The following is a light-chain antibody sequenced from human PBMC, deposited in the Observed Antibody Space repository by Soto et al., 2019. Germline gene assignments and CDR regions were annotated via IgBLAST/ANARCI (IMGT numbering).Light chain of an antibody. CDR3: LQHNDYPWT. CDR1: QGIRSD. CDR2: GAS. V-gene: IGKV1-17*01. J-gene: IGKJ1*01. Sequence: DIQMTQSPASLSAYVGDRVTITCRASQGIRSDLGWFQQKPGKAPKRLIYGASNLQSGVPSRFSSSGSGTEFTLTISSLQPEDFATYYCLQHNDYPWTFGQGTKVEIK.